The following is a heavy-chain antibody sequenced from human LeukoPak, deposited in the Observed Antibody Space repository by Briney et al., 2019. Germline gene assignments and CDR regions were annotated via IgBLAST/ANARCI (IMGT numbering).Heavy chain of an antibody. CDR1: GYTFNGYY. CDR2: INPNNGGT. D-gene: IGHD3-22*01. CDR3: APPGVDSSGYSYDY. J-gene: IGHJ4*02. Sequence: ASVNVSCTASGYTFNGYYIHWVRQAPGQGVEWMGWINPNNGGTNYAQTFQGRVTITRDTSISTAYMEMSTQRFDDTAVYYCAPPGVDSSGYSYDYWGQGPLVTVSS. V-gene: IGHV1-2*02.